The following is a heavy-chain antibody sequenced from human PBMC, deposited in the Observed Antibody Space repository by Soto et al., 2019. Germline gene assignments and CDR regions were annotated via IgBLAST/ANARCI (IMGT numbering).Heavy chain of an antibody. D-gene: IGHD3-10*02. J-gene: IGHJ6*02. CDR3: ARDYVKLGMDV. V-gene: IGHV1-3*01. CDR2: IHAGSDNT. Sequence: QVQFVQSGAEVKEPGASVKVSCKASGSTFTAITLHWVRQAPGQRLEWMGCIHAGSDNTEYSQKFQDRLTITRGTSASIVYMELSSLRSEDTALYYCARDYVKLGMDVWGQGTTVTVSS. CDR1: GSTFTAIT.